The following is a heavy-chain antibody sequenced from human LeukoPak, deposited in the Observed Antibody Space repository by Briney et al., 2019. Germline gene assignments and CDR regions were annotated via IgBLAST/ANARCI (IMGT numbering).Heavy chain of an antibody. J-gene: IGHJ1*01. Sequence: RASVKVSCKASRGAFSSYTISWVRQAPGQGLEWMGGIIPIFGTTNYAQRFQGRVTISADESTSTAYMELSSLRSEDTAVYYCASVWFGPTIHGYFQHWGQGTLVTV. CDR3: ASVWFGPTIHGYFQH. CDR1: RGAFSSYT. V-gene: IGHV1-69*13. CDR2: IIPIFGTT. D-gene: IGHD3-10*01.